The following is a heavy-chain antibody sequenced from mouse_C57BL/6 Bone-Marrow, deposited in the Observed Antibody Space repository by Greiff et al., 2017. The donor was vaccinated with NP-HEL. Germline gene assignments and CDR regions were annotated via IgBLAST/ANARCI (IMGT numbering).Heavy chain of an antibody. CDR1: GYSITSGYY. Sequence: EVKLQESGPGLVKPSQSLSLTCSVTGYSITSGYYWNWIRQFPGNKLEWMGYISYDGSNNYNPSLKNRISITRDTSKNQFFLKLNSVTTEDTATYYCATVLLLRYHKGYFDYWGQGTTLTVSS. CDR2: ISYDGSN. D-gene: IGHD1-1*01. V-gene: IGHV3-6*01. CDR3: ATVLLLRYHKGYFDY. J-gene: IGHJ2*01.